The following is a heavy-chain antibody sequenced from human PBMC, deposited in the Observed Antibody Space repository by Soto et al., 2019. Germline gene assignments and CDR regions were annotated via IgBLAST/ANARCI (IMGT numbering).Heavy chain of an antibody. CDR3: ARDPNYDFWSGYGI. CDR1: GFTFSSYS. CDR2: ISSSSSTI. V-gene: IGHV3-48*01. J-gene: IGHJ3*02. D-gene: IGHD3-3*01. Sequence: EVQLVESGGGLVQPGGSLRLSCAASGFTFSSYSMNWVRQAPGKGLEWVSYISSSSSTIYYADFVKGRFTISRDNAKNSLYLQMNSLRAEDTAVYYCARDPNYDFWSGYGIWGQGTMVTVSS.